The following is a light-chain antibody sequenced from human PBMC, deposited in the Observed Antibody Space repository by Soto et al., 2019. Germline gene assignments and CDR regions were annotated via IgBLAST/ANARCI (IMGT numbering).Light chain of an antibody. CDR1: QTVSKNY. CDR3: QQYAVSPST. J-gene: IGKJ5*01. V-gene: IGKV3-20*01. CDR2: AAS. Sequence: EIVLTQSPVTLSLSPGEGATLSCRASQTVSKNYLAWYQQKAGQAPRLVIYAASTRATGIPDRFSGSGSGTDFTLTISRLEPEDFAVFYCQQYAVSPSTVGQGTRLESK.